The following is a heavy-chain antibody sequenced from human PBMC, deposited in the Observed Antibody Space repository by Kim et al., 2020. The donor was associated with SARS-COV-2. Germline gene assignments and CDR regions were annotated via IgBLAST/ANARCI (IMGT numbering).Heavy chain of an antibody. D-gene: IGHD3-3*01. CDR1: GGSFSGYY. CDR2: INHSGST. CDR3: ASRTRAYGMDV. V-gene: IGHV4-34*01. Sequence: SETLSLTCAVYGGSFSGYYWSWIRQPPGKGLEWIGEINHSGSTNYNPSLKSRVTISVDTSKNQFSLKLSSVTAADTAVYYCASRTRAYGMDVWGQGTTVTVSS. J-gene: IGHJ6*02.